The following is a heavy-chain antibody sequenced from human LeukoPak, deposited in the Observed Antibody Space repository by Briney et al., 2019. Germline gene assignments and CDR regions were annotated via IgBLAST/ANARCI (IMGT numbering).Heavy chain of an antibody. CDR1: GGSISSSSHH. CDR2: IYYSGNT. V-gene: IGHV4-39*02. CDR3: TREYSSSSDY. J-gene: IGHJ4*02. Sequence: ASETLSLTCTVSGGSISSSSHHWSWVRQPPGKGLEWIGSIYYSGNTYYNPSLKSRVTISVDTSKNQFSLKLTSVTAADTAVYYCTREYSSSSDYWGQGTLATVSS. D-gene: IGHD6-6*01.